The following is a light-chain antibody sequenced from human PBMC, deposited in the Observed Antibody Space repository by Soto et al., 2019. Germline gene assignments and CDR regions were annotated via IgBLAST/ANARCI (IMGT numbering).Light chain of an antibody. CDR2: AAS. Sequence: EIVLTQSPATLSLSQGERATLSCRASQSVSSYLAWYQQKPGQAPRLLLYAASNMATGIPARFSGSGSGTDFTLAISSPQREDFAVYCCKKRSNCPLSFGGWTKEEIK. V-gene: IGKV3-11*01. CDR3: KKRSNCPLS. J-gene: IGKJ4*01. CDR1: QSVSSY.